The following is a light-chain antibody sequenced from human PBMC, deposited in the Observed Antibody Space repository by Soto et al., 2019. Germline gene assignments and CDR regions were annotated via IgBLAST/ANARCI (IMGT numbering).Light chain of an antibody. CDR1: SSDFGGFSY. Sequence: QSVLTQPASVSGSPGQSITTSCTGTSSDFGGFSYVSWYQHHPGKAPKLMIYEVSNRPSGVSNRFSGSKSGNTASLTISGIQTEDEADYSCSSYPSTTTLFGTGTKV. J-gene: IGLJ1*01. CDR3: SSYPSTTTL. CDR2: EVS. V-gene: IGLV2-14*01.